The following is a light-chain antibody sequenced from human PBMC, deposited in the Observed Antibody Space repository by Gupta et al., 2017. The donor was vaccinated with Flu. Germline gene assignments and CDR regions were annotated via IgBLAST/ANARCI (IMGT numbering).Light chain of an antibody. CDR3: QRYGSS. Sequence: EIVLTQSPGTLSLSPGDRATLSCRASQSVTSDSLAGDQQKPGQAPRLLIYGASTRATGIPDRVSGSGSGTDFTLTISRLEPEDFAGWDGQRYGSSFGGGTKVEIK. V-gene: IGKV3-20*01. CDR2: GAS. J-gene: IGKJ4*01. CDR1: QSVTSDS.